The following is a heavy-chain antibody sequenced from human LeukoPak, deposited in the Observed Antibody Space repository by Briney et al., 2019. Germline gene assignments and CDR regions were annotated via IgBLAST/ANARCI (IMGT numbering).Heavy chain of an antibody. CDR1: GFIFSSNA. J-gene: IGHJ5*02. D-gene: IGHD3-9*01. V-gene: IGHV3-23*01. Sequence: GGSLRLSCAASGFIFSSNAMTWVRQAPGKGLEWVSSISGSGGSTYHADSVKGRFTISRDNSKNTVYLQMNSLRAEDTAVYYCAPTDDILTGSPFDPWGQGTLVTVSS. CDR3: APTDDILTGSPFDP. CDR2: ISGSGGST.